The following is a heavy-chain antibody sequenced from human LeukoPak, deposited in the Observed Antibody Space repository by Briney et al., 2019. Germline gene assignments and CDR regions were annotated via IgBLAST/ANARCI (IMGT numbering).Heavy chain of an antibody. V-gene: IGHV4-59*01. CDR3: AKDVGKWESLHFFDY. Sequence: SETLSLTCSVSGGSITSYYWSWIRQSPGKGLEWIGYIYYSGSTNYNPSLKSRVTISVGTSKNQFSLKLSSVTAADTAVYYCAKDVGKWESLHFFDYWGQGTLVTVSS. J-gene: IGHJ4*02. D-gene: IGHD1-26*01. CDR2: IYYSGST. CDR1: GGSITSYY.